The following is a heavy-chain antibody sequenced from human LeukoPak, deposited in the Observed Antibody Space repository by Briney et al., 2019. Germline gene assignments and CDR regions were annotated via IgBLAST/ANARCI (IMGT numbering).Heavy chain of an antibody. CDR2: ISSSSNYI. CDR1: GFTFSSYN. V-gene: IGHV3-21*04. J-gene: IGHJ4*02. D-gene: IGHD3-16*01. Sequence: GGSLRLSCAASGFTFSSYNINWVRQAPGKGLEWVSFISSSSNYIYYADSVKGRFTISRDNAKNSLYLQMNSLRAEDTAVYYCAKETGGFDSWGQGTLVTVSS. CDR3: AKETGGFDS.